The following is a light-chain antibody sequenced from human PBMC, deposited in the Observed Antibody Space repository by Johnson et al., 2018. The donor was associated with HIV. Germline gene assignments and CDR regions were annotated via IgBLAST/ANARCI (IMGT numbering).Light chain of an antibody. V-gene: IGLV1-51*01. CDR2: DNN. J-gene: IGLJ1*01. CDR1: SSNIGRNY. CDR3: GTWDSSLSAYV. Sequence: QSVLTQPPSVSAAPGQKVTISCSGSSSNIGRNYVSWYQQLPGTAPKLLIFDNNKRPSGIPDRFSASKSCTSATLGITGLQTGDEADYYCGTWDSSLSAYVFGTGTKVTVL.